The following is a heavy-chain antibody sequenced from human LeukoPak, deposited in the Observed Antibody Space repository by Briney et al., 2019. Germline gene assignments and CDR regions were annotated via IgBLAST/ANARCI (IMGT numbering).Heavy chain of an antibody. CDR1: GFTFSNYG. CDR2: IRYDGSNK. D-gene: IGHD3-10*01. Sequence: GGSLRLSCAASGFTFSNYGMHWVRQAPGKGLEWVAFIRYDGSNKSYADSVKGRFTISRDNSKNTLYLQMNSLRAEDTAVYYCARARKAGGITMIRGVKDRGWFDPWGQGTLVTVSS. J-gene: IGHJ5*02. CDR3: ARARKAGGITMIRGVKDRGWFDP. V-gene: IGHV3-30*02.